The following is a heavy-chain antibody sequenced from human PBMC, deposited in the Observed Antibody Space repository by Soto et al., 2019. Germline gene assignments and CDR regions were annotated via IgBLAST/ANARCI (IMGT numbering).Heavy chain of an antibody. CDR1: GFTFDDYA. Sequence: GGSLRLSCAASGFTFDDYAMHWVRQAPGKGLEWVSGISWNSGSIGYADSVKGRFTISRDNSKNTLYLQMNSLRAEDTAVYYCAKALRGYSGRSRPYYYYGMDVWGQGTTVTVSS. D-gene: IGHD1-26*01. V-gene: IGHV3-9*01. J-gene: IGHJ6*02. CDR2: ISWNSGSI. CDR3: AKALRGYSGRSRPYYYYGMDV.